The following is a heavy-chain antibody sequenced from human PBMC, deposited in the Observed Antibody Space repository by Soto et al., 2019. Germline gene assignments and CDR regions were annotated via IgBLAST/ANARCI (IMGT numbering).Heavy chain of an antibody. D-gene: IGHD6-13*01. CDR2: ISGSGDST. CDR1: GFTFSSYA. Sequence: GGSLRLSCAASGFTFSSYAMNWVRQAPGKGLVWVSVISGSGDSTYYADPVKGRFTISRDNSKNTLYLQMNSLRAEDTAVYYCARRGPGTYFDYWGQGTLVTVSS. CDR3: ARRGPGTYFDY. V-gene: IGHV3-23*01. J-gene: IGHJ4*02.